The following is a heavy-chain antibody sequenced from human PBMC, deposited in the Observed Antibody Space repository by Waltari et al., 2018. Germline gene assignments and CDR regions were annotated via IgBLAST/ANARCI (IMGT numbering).Heavy chain of an antibody. J-gene: IGHJ4*02. CDR2: INPNSGGT. Sequence: QVQLVQSGAEVKKPGASVKVSCQASGYTFTGYYMHWVRQAPGQGLEWMGRINPNSGGTNYAQKFQGRVTMTRDTSISTAYMELSRLRSDDTAVYYCARPRDGYNFVPDYWGQGTLVTVSS. D-gene: IGHD5-12*01. CDR1: GYTFTGYY. V-gene: IGHV1-2*06. CDR3: ARPRDGYNFVPDY.